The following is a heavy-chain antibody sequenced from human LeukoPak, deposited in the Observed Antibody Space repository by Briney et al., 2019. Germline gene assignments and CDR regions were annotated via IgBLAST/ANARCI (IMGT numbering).Heavy chain of an antibody. D-gene: IGHD3-22*01. CDR3: ARDYYYDSSGYRIFDY. CDR2: IYSGGST. V-gene: IGHV3-66*01. Sequence: TGGSLRLSCAASGFTVSSNYMSWVRQAPGKGLEWVSVIYSGGSTYYADSVKGRFTISRDNSKNTLYLQMNSLRAVDTAVYYCARDYYYDSSGYRIFDYWGQGTLVTVSS. J-gene: IGHJ4*02. CDR1: GFTVSSNY.